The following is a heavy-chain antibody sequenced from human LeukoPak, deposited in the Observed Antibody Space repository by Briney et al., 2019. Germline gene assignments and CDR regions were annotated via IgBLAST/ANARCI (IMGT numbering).Heavy chain of an antibody. CDR3: AICGGDCYLGY. CDR2: IIPIFGTA. D-gene: IGHD2-21*02. CDR1: GYTFSSYA. Sequence: GASVKVSCKASGYTFSSYAISWVRQAPGQGLEWMGGIIPIFGTANYAQKFQGRVTIPTDESTSTAYMELSSLRSEDTAVYYCAICGGDCYLGYWGQGTLVTVSS. V-gene: IGHV1-69*05. J-gene: IGHJ4*02.